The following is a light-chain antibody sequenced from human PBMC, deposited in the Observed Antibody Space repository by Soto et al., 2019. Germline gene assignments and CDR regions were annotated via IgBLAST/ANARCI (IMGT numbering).Light chain of an antibody. V-gene: IGKV3-20*01. CDR3: EQYGSTPLT. CDR2: DAS. CDR1: QSVGNNY. Sequence: EIVWTQSPGTLSLSPGARSTLSCRASQSVGNNYLAWYQQKPGQAPRFLIYDASSRATGIPDRFSGSGSGTDFTLTISRLEPEDFAVYYCEQYGSTPLTFGGGTKVEIK. J-gene: IGKJ4*01.